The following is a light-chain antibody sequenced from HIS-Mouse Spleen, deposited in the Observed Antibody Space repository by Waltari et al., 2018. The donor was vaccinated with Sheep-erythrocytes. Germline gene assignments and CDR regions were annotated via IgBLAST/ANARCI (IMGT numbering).Light chain of an antibody. CDR3: CSYAGSYNHV. V-gene: IGLV2-11*01. J-gene: IGLJ1*01. CDR1: RSDVGGYNY. CDR2: DVS. Sequence: QSALTQPRSVSGSPGQSGTISCTGTRSDVGGYNYVSWYPQHPGKAPKPMTSDVSKRPSGVPDRFSGSKSGNTASLTISGLQAEDEADYYCCSYAGSYNHVFATGTKVTVL.